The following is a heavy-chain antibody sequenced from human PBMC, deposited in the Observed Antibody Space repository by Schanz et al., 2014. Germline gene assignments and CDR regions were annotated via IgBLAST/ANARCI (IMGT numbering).Heavy chain of an antibody. V-gene: IGHV1-69*04. D-gene: IGHD4-17*01. J-gene: IGHJ4*02. CDR2: IIPILGIG. CDR3: ARDPYGKNSGDFDY. Sequence: QVQLVQSGAEVKKPGSSVKVSCKASGGTFSSYAISWVRQAPGQGLEWMGRIIPILGIGNDAQKFQGRVTITADKSPSTAYMELSGLTSDDTAVYFCARDPYGKNSGDFDYWGQGTLVTVSS. CDR1: GGTFSSYA.